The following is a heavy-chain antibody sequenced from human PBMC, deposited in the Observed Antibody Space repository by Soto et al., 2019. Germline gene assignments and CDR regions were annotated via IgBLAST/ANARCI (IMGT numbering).Heavy chain of an antibody. CDR3: ARDQPDIAAAGTFDY. V-gene: IGHV3-21*01. CDR1: GFTFSSYS. CDR2: ISSSSSYI. Sequence: PGGSLRLSCAASGFTFSSYSMNWVRQAPGKGLEWVSSISSSSSYIYYADSVKGRFTISRDNAKNSLYLQMNSLRAEDTAVYYCARDQPDIAAAGTFDYWGQGTLVTVSS. J-gene: IGHJ4*02. D-gene: IGHD6-13*01.